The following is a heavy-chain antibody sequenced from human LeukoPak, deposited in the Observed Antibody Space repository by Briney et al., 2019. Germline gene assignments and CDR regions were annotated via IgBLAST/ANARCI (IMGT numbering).Heavy chain of an antibody. Sequence: ASVTVSRKSSGYTFTNYGISWVRQAPGQGLEWMGWISAYNGNTNYAQKLQGRVTMTTDTSTSTVYMELRSLRSEDTAVYYCAREGAVAGYDYWGQGTLVTVSS. CDR2: ISAYNGNT. CDR1: GYTFTNYG. CDR3: AREGAVAGYDY. D-gene: IGHD6-19*01. J-gene: IGHJ4*02. V-gene: IGHV1-18*01.